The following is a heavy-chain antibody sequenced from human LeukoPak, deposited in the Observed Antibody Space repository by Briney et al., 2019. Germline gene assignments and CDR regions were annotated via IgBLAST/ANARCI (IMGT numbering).Heavy chain of an antibody. CDR1: GFTFSSYA. CDR2: ISGSGGST. CDR3: AKDRSKDRAGMCSH. J-gene: IGHJ4*02. Sequence: GGSLRLSCAASGFTFSSYAMGWVRQAPGKGLEWVSTISGSGGSTYYADSVKGRFTISRDNSKNTLYLQMNSLRAEDTAVYYCAKDRSKDRAGMCSHWGQGTLVTVSS. V-gene: IGHV3-23*01. D-gene: IGHD3-10*01.